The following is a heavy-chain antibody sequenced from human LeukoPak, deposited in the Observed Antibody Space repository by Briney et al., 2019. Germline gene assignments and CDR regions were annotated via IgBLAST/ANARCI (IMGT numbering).Heavy chain of an antibody. D-gene: IGHD1-26*01. CDR3: ARDHGSYFDY. V-gene: IGHV1-2*06. Sequence: ASVNVSCKASGYTFTGYYMHWVRQAPGQGLEWMGRINPNSGGTNYAQKFQGRVTMTRDTSISTAYMELSSLRSEDTAVYYCARDHGSYFDYWGQGTLVTVSS. CDR1: GYTFTGYY. CDR2: INPNSGGT. J-gene: IGHJ4*02.